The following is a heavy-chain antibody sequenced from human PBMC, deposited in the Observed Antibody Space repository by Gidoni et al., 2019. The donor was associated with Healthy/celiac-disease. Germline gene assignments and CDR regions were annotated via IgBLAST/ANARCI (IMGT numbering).Heavy chain of an antibody. V-gene: IGHV3-48*01. J-gene: IGHJ2*01. Sequence: EVQLVESGGGLVQPVGSLRLSCAASGFTFSSYSMNWVRQAPGKGLEWVSYISSSSSTIYYADSVKGRFTISRDNAKNSLYLQMNSLRAEDTAVYYCASLSSHDYGDYGYWYFDLWGRGTLVTVSS. CDR2: ISSSSSTI. CDR1: GFTFSSYS. D-gene: IGHD4-17*01. CDR3: ASLSSHDYGDYGYWYFDL.